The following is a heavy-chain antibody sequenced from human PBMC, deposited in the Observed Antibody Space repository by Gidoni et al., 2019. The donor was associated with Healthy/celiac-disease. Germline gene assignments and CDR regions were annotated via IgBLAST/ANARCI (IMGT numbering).Heavy chain of an antibody. V-gene: IGHV4-34*01. D-gene: IGHD3-3*01. J-gene: IGHJ4*02. Sequence: QVQLQQWGAGLLKPSETLSLTCAVYGGSFSGYYWSWIRQPPGKGLEWIGEINHSGSTNYNPSLKSRVTISVDTSKNQFSLKLSSVTAADTAVYYCARGGARGITIFGVVIISNYFDYWGQGSLVTVSS. CDR3: ARGGARGITIFGVVIISNYFDY. CDR1: GGSFSGYY. CDR2: INHSGST.